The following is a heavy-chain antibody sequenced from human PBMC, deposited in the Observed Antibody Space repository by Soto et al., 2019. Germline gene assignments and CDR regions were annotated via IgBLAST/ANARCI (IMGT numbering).Heavy chain of an antibody. CDR2: INHSGST. V-gene: IGHV4-34*01. Sequence: SETLSLTCAVYGGSFSGYYWSWIRQPPGKGLEWIGEINHSGSTNYNPSLKSRVTISVDTSKKQFSLKLSSVTAADTAVYYCERGSPYYDSSGYYYSPTAEYFKHWG. J-gene: IGHJ1*01. D-gene: IGHD3-22*01. CDR1: GGSFSGYY. CDR3: ERGSPYYDSSGYYYSPTAEYFKH.